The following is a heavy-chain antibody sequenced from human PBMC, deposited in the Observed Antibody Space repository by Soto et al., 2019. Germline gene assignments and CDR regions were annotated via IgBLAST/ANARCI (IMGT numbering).Heavy chain of an antibody. CDR3: ARNYIDPARIDERNYCFDY. CDR1: GGSISSSNW. V-gene: IGHV4-4*02. D-gene: IGHD1-7*01. CDR2: IYRSGST. Sequence: PSETLSLTCAVSGGSISSSNWWSWVRQSPGKGLEWIGEIYRSGSTNYNPSLKSRVTMSVDKLKNQFSLRLSSVTAADTAVYYCARNYIDPARIDERNYCFDYWGQGTLVTVSS. J-gene: IGHJ4*02.